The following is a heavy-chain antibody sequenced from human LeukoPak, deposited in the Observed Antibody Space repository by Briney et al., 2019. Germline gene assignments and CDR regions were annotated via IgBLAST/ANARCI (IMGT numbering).Heavy chain of an antibody. J-gene: IGHJ4*02. CDR2: MDPHSGNT. CDR1: GYTFTSYD. CDR3: ARIVPASNLVY. D-gene: IGHD2-2*01. V-gene: IGHV1-8*01. Sequence: GASVKVSCKASGYTFTSYDLSWVRQAPGQGHEWMGWMDPHSGNTGYAHKFQGRVTMTRNTSISTAYMEPSSLRSEDTAVYYCARIVPASNLVYWGQGTLVTVSS.